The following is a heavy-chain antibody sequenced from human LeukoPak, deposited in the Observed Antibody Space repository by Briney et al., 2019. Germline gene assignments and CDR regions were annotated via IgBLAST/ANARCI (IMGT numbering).Heavy chain of an antibody. D-gene: IGHD3-22*01. J-gene: IGHJ4*02. CDR3: ATNGGNTMILLDY. Sequence: GASVKVSCKASGYTFTGYYIHWVRQAPGQGLEWMGWINPNSGDTNYALKFRGRVTMTRDTSISTAYMELSRLRSDDTAVYYCATNGGNTMILLDYWGQGTLVTVSS. CDR2: INPNSGDT. CDR1: GYTFTGYY. V-gene: IGHV1-2*02.